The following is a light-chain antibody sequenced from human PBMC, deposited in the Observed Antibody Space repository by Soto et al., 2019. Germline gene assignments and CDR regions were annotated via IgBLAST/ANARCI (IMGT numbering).Light chain of an antibody. V-gene: IGLV2-23*02. CDR2: EVS. CDR3: CSYAGSRMV. CDR1: SSDVGSYNF. J-gene: IGLJ2*01. Sequence: QSALTQPASVSGSPGQSITISCTGTSSDVGSYNFVSWYQQPPGKAPKLMIYEVSKRPSGISNRFSGSKSGNTASLTISGVQAEDEADYYCCSYAGSRMVFGGGTKLTVL.